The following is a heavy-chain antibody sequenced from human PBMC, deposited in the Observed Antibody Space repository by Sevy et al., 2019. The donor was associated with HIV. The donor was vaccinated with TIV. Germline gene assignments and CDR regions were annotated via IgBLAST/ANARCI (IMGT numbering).Heavy chain of an antibody. Sequence: SETLSLTCSVSYGPISAYYWNWIRRSPGKGLEWIGSVQYTGSTDNNPSLKSRVTMSLDTSKNQFSLQLKSVTAADTALYYCARAPPVRSGDDSLNWFDPWGQGTLVTVSS. CDR3: ARAPPVRSGDDSLNWFDP. V-gene: IGHV4-59*12. CDR2: VQYTGST. D-gene: IGHD2-21*02. CDR1: YGPISAYY. J-gene: IGHJ5*02.